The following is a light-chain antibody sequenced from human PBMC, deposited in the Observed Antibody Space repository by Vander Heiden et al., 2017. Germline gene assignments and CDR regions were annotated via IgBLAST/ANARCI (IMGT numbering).Light chain of an antibody. Sequence: DIQITHPPSTLSASVGDRVTITCWASQSISSWLAWYQQKPGKDPKLLIYKASSLESGVPSRFSGSGSGTEFTLTISSLQPDDFATYYCQQYNSYSRYTFGQGTKLEIK. CDR1: QSISSW. J-gene: IGKJ2*01. V-gene: IGKV1-5*03. CDR2: KAS. CDR3: QQYNSYSRYT.